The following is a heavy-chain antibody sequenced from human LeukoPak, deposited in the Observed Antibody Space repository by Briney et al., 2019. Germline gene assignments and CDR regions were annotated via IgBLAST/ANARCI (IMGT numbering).Heavy chain of an antibody. Sequence: GGSLRLSCTASGFTFNTYTMNWVRQAPGKGLEWVSYISGSGSTKYYADSVKGRFTISRDNAKNSLYLQMNSLGAEDTAVYYCARGSGWSGIDYWGQGTLVTVSS. CDR1: GFTFNTYT. J-gene: IGHJ4*02. D-gene: IGHD6-19*01. CDR3: ARGSGWSGIDY. V-gene: IGHV3-48*04. CDR2: ISGSGSTK.